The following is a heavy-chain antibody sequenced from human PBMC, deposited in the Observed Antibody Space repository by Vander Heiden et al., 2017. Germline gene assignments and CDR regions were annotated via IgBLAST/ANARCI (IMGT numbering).Heavy chain of an antibody. Sequence: QVQLVESGGGVVQPGRSLSLSCAASGFTFSSDGMDWVRRAPGKGLGWVAVIWYDGSNKYYADAVKGRFTISRDNSKNTLYLQMNSLRAEDTAVYYCASGLTGELGFRSGFDPWGQGTLVTVSS. CDR1: GFTFSSDG. CDR3: ASGLTGELGFRSGFDP. J-gene: IGHJ5*02. V-gene: IGHV3-33*01. CDR2: IWYDGSNK. D-gene: IGHD3-9*01.